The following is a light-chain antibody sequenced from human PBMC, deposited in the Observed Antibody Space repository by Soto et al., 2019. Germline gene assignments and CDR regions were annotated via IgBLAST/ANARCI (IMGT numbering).Light chain of an antibody. CDR1: QSITSW. V-gene: IGKV1-5*03. Sequence: DIQMTQSPSTLSASVGDSVTITCRASQSITSWVAWYQQKPGKAPKLLIYKASTLESGVPSRFSGSGSGTQFTLTISSLQPDDFATYYCQQSRTFGQGTKVEIK. CDR2: KAS. J-gene: IGKJ1*01. CDR3: QQSRT.